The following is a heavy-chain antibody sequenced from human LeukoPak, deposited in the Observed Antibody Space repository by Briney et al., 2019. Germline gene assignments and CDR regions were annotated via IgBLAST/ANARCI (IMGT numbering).Heavy chain of an antibody. Sequence: GGSLRLSCAASGFTFSSYAMHWVRQAPGKGLEWVAVISYDGSNKYYADSVKGRFTISRDNSKNTLYLQMNSLRAEDTAVYYCARDRTGKPDYWGQGTLVTVSS. CDR1: GFTFSSYA. J-gene: IGHJ4*02. V-gene: IGHV3-30*01. CDR3: ARDRTGKPDY. CDR2: ISYDGSNK.